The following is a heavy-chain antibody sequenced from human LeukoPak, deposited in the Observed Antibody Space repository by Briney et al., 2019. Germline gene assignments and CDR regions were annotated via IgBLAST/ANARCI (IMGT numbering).Heavy chain of an antibody. CDR1: GGSISSGGYS. J-gene: IGHJ4*02. D-gene: IGHD4-17*01. Sequence: PSETLSLTCAVSGGSISSGGYSWSWLRQPPGEGLEWIGYIYHSGSTYYNPSLKSRVTISVDTSKNQFSLKLSSVTAADTAVYYCARLGYGVSSFDYWGQGTLVTVSS. V-gene: IGHV4-30-2*02. CDR2: IYHSGST. CDR3: ARLGYGVSSFDY.